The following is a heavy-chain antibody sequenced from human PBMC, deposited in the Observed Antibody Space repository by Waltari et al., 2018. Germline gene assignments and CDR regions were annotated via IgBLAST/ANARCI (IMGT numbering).Heavy chain of an antibody. CDR1: GFTFSSYG. CDR2: IRYDGSNK. Sequence: QVQLVESGGGVVQPGGSLRLSCAASGFTFSSYGMHWVRQAPGKGLEWVAFIRYDGSNKYYADSVKGRFTISRDNSKNTLYLQMNSLRAEDTAVYYCAKEDSSGWWANWGQGTLVTVSS. J-gene: IGHJ4*02. CDR3: AKEDSSGWWAN. V-gene: IGHV3-30*02. D-gene: IGHD6-19*01.